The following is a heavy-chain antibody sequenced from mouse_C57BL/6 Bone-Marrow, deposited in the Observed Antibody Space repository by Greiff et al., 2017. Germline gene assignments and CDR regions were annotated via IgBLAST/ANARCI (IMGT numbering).Heavy chain of an antibody. D-gene: IGHD6-1*02. V-gene: IGHV14-3*01. Sequence: EVKVVESVAELVRPGASVKLSCTASGFNIKNTYMHWVKQRPEQGLERIGRIDPANGNTKYAPKFQGKVTITADTSSNTAYLQLSSLTSEDTAIYYCARKTSNPYAMDYWGQGTSVTVSS. CDR2: IDPANGNT. J-gene: IGHJ4*01. CDR3: ARKTSNPYAMDY. CDR1: GFNIKNTY.